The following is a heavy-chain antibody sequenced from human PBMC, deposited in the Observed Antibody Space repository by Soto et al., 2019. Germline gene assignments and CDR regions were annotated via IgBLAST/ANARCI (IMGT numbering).Heavy chain of an antibody. J-gene: IGHJ4*02. CDR3: VRESHGDY. Sequence: EVQLVDSGGGLVQPGGSLRLSCAGSGFTFSNYWMHWVRQAPGKGLEWVSRIDHDGPTDYADSVRGRFTISRDNAENTLSLQMNSLRPEDTAVYYCVRESHGDYWGQGTLVSVSS. CDR2: IDHDGPT. CDR1: GFTFSNYW. V-gene: IGHV3-74*01.